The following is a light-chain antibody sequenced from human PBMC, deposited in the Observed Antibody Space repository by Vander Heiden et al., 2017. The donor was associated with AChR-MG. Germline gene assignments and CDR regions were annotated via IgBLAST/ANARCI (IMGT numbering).Light chain of an antibody. CDR3: QFWDNNDDHVV. Sequence: SHVLTQPPSEPVAPGQTARITCGGNSIGSNSVHWYQQKPGQAPVLVVYDNTDRPSGVPERFSGSNSGTTATLTISRVEAEDEADYYCQFWDNNDDHVVFGGGTTLTVL. V-gene: IGLV3-21*02. CDR1: SIGSNS. CDR2: DNT. J-gene: IGLJ2*01.